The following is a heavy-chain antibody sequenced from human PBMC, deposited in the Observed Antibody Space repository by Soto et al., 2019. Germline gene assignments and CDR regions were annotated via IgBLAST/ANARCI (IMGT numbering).Heavy chain of an antibody. D-gene: IGHD6-13*01. CDR2: ISSSSSYI. CDR3: ARAPDSSSWYYFDY. Sequence: EVQLVESGGGLVKPGGSLRLSCAASGFTFSSYSMNWVRQAPGKGLEWVSSISSSSSYIYYADSVKGRFTISRDNAKNSLYLQMNSLRAEDTAVYYCARAPDSSSWYYFDYWGQGTLVTVSS. V-gene: IGHV3-21*01. J-gene: IGHJ4*02. CDR1: GFTFSSYS.